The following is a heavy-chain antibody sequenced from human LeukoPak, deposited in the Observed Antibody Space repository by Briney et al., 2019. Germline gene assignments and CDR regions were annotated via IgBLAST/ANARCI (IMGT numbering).Heavy chain of an antibody. V-gene: IGHV6-1*01. CDR1: GDSVSSNTAA. Sequence: SQTLSLTCAISGDSVSSNTAAWNWIRQSPSRGLEWLGRTYYRSKWYSDYAVSVKSRITINPDTSKNQFSLQLNSVTPEDTAVYYCARDRGGYCSGGSCYYFDYWGQGTLVTVSS. J-gene: IGHJ4*02. CDR2: TYYRSKWYS. CDR3: ARDRGGYCSGGSCYYFDY. D-gene: IGHD2-15*01.